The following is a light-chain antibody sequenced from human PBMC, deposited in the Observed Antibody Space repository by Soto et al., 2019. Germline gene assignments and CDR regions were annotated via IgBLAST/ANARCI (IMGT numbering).Light chain of an antibody. V-gene: IGLV2-14*01. Sequence: QSVLTQPASVSGSPGQSITIFCTGTSSDVGGYNYVSWYQQHPGKAPKFMIYDVSNRPSGVSTRFSGSKSGNTASLTISGLQAEDEADYYCNSYTTSNTRQIVFGTGTKVTVL. CDR2: DVS. CDR1: SSDVGGYNY. CDR3: NSYTTSNTRQIV. J-gene: IGLJ1*01.